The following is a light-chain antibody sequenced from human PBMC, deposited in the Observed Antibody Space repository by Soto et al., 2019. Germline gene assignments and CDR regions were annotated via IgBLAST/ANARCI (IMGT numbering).Light chain of an antibody. V-gene: IGLV2-14*01. CDR2: EVT. CDR3: NSYRSSSTLIV. J-gene: IGLJ1*01. CDR1: SSDVGGYNY. Sequence: QSALTQPASVSGSPGQSITISCTGTSSDVGGYNYVSWYQHHPGKAPKLMIYEVTNRPSGVSNRFSGSKSGNTASLTISGLQAEDEADYYCNSYRSSSTLIVFGTGTKLTVL.